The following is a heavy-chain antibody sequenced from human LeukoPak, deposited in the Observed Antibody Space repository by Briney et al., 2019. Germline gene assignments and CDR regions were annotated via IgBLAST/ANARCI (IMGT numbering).Heavy chain of an antibody. CDR1: GFIFSSYG. J-gene: IGHJ4*02. V-gene: IGHV3-33*01. D-gene: IGHD1-26*01. CDR3: ARDRYSGSPDY. CDR2: IWYDGSNM. Sequence: PGGSLRLSCAASGFIFSSYGMHWVRQAPGKGLEWVAVIWYDGSNMYYGDSVKGRFTISRDNSKNTLYLQMNSLRAEDTAVYYCARDRYSGSPDYWGQGTLVTVSS.